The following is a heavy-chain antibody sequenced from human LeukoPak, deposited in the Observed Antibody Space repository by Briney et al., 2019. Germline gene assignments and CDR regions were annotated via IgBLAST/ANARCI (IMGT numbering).Heavy chain of an antibody. J-gene: IGHJ6*03. D-gene: IGHD5-18*01. CDR1: GGSISSYY. CDR2: IYTSGST. Sequence: SETLSLTCTVSGGSISSYYWSWIRQPAGKGLEWIGRIYTSGSTNYNPSFKSRVTMSVDTSKNQFSLKLSSVTAADTAVYYCARDGGYSYPQGYYYYMDVWGKGTTVTVSS. V-gene: IGHV4-4*07. CDR3: ARDGGYSYPQGYYYYMDV.